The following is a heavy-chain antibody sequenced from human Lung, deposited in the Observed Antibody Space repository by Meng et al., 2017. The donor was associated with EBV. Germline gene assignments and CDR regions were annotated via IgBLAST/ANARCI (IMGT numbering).Heavy chain of an antibody. CDR1: GGSISSSNYY. J-gene: IGHJ2*01. V-gene: IGHV4-30-4*01. Sequence: QVQLQESGPGLVKPSQTLSLTCTVSGGSISSSNYYWSWIRQPPGKGLEWSGHIYNSGSTYYNPSLKSRITISVGTSKNQFSLKLSSVTAADTAVYYCARGQKGYFDLWGRGTLVTASS. CDR3: ARGQKGYFDL. CDR2: IYNSGST.